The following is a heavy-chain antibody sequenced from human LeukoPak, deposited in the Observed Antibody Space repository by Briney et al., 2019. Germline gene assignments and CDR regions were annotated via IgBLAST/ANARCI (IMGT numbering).Heavy chain of an antibody. Sequence: ASVKVSCKASGHTFTGYYMHWVRQAPGQGLEWMGWINPNSGGTNYTQNFQGRVTMTRDTSISTAYMELSRLRSDDTAVYYCARQYSSRTAIYYYYMDVWGKGTTVTISS. CDR2: INPNSGGT. CDR3: ARQYSSRTAIYYYYMDV. V-gene: IGHV1-2*02. J-gene: IGHJ6*03. D-gene: IGHD6-13*01. CDR1: GHTFTGYY.